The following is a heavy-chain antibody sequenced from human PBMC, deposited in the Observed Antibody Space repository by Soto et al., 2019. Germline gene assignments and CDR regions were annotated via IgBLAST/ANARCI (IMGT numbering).Heavy chain of an antibody. CDR3: AREPTHSVLHNWFDP. CDR2: IYTSGST. D-gene: IGHD4-17*01. Sequence: PSETLSLTCTVSGGSFSSYYWSWIRQPAGKGLEWIGRIYTSGSTNYNPSLKSRVTMSVDKSKNQFSLKLSSVTAADTAGYYCAREPTHSVLHNWFDPRGQGPLSTVSS. CDR1: GGSFSSYY. V-gene: IGHV4-4*07. J-gene: IGHJ5*02.